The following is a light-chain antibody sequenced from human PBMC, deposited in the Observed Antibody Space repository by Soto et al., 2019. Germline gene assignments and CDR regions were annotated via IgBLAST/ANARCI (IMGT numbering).Light chain of an antibody. V-gene: IGLV1-40*01. Sequence: QSVLTQPASVSGAPGQRVTISCSGTSSNIGAGYDVHWYHQLPVTAPKLLIFDNNNRPSGVPARFSASRSGTSASLAITGLQAEDEADYYCQSFDTNLRVSVFGGGTKLTVL. J-gene: IGLJ3*02. CDR3: QSFDTNLRVSV. CDR1: SSNIGAGYD. CDR2: DNN.